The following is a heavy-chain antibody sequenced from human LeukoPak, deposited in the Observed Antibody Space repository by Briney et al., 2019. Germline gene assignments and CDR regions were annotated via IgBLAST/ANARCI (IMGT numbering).Heavy chain of an antibody. V-gene: IGHV4-61*02. CDR2: THTSVST. CDR3: ARDNNDFWTSYPFFDY. Sequence: SQTLSLTCTVSGDSISSNSNYYWSWIRQPAGKGLEWIGRTHTSVSTSYNPSLKSRVTMSIDTSKNQFSLKLSSVTAADTAGYYCARDNNDFWTSYPFFDYWGQGTLVTVSS. J-gene: IGHJ4*02. CDR1: GDSISSNSNYY. D-gene: IGHD3/OR15-3a*01.